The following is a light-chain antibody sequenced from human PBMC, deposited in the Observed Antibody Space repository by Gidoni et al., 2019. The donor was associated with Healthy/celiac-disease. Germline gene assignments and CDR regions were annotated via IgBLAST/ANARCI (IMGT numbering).Light chain of an antibody. CDR1: QSVSSN. CDR3: QQYKNWTLT. V-gene: IGKV3-15*01. CDR2: GAS. J-gene: IGKJ1*01. Sequence: EIVMTQSQATLSVSPGERATLSCRASQSVSSNLDWYKQTPAQAPGRLIYGASTRATGSPARFSGSGSGTEFTLTISSLQSEYFAVYYCQQYKNWTLTFGHGAKVEI.